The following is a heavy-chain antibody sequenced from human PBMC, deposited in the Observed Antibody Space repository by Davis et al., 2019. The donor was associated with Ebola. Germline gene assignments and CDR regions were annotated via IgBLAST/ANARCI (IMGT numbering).Heavy chain of an antibody. Sequence: AASVKVSCKASGYTFTDYYMHWVRQAPGQGLEWMGWISAYSGSANYAHNLQGRVTMTKETSTTTAYMELRNLTSDDTAVYYCARGLAAAGLDSWGQGTLVTVSS. D-gene: IGHD6-13*01. CDR3: ARGLAAAGLDS. V-gene: IGHV1-18*04. J-gene: IGHJ5*01. CDR2: ISAYSGSA. CDR1: GYTFTDYY.